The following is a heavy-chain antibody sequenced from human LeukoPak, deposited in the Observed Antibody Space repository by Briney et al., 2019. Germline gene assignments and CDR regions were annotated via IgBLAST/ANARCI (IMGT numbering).Heavy chain of an antibody. Sequence: PSETLSLTCTVSGDSISNYYLSWIRQSPGKELEWIGYMYNRGSTIYNPSLKSRVTISTGTSKNQFSLRLTSVTAADTAVYYCARAEKAVTGTLDSWGQGTLITVSS. CDR1: GDSISNYY. CDR3: ARAEKAVTGTLDS. D-gene: IGHD6-19*01. J-gene: IGHJ4*02. CDR2: MYNRGST. V-gene: IGHV4-59*01.